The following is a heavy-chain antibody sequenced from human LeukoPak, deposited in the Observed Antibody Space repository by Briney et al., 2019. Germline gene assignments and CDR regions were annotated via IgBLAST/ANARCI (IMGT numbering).Heavy chain of an antibody. D-gene: IGHD3-10*01. Sequence: SETLSLTCTVSGGSISSSSYYWGWIRQPPGKGLEWIGSIYYSGSTYYNPSLKSRVTISVDTSKSQFSLKLSSVTAEDTAVYYCARDGVYYYGSGSSRTYYFDYRGQGTLVTVSS. CDR3: ARDGVYYYGSGSSRTYYFDY. J-gene: IGHJ4*02. V-gene: IGHV4-39*07. CDR2: IYYSGST. CDR1: GGSISSSSYY.